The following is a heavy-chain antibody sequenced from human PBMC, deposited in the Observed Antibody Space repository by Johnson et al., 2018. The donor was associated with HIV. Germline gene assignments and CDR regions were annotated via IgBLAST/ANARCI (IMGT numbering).Heavy chain of an antibody. V-gene: IGHV3-20*04. J-gene: IGHJ3*02. CDR2: VTWNGGST. CDR3: AKDIGDYVPGHAFDI. D-gene: IGHD3-16*01. Sequence: VQLVESGGGLVKPGGSLRLSCAASGFTFSDYYMSWIRQAPGKGLEWVSGVTWNGGSTDYADSVKGRVPISRDNAKNSLYLQMNSLRAEDTALYYCAKDIGDYVPGHAFDIWGQGTMVTVSS. CDR1: GFTFSDYY.